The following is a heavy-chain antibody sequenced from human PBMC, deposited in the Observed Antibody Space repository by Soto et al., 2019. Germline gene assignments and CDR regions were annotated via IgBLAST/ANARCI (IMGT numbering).Heavy chain of an antibody. CDR2: ISTTSNPI. CDR1: GFTLSSYS. CDR3: LRGGRGYTRDDVLDA. D-gene: IGHD2-2*02. Sequence: EVQLVESGGGLVKPGGSLILSCVDSGFTLSSYSMNWVRQAPGKGLEWVSSISTTSNPIFYADSVRGRFTISRDNAKNSLYLQMNSLRAEDTAVYYCLRGGRGYTRDDVLDAWGQGTMVTVSS. J-gene: IGHJ3*01. V-gene: IGHV3-21*06.